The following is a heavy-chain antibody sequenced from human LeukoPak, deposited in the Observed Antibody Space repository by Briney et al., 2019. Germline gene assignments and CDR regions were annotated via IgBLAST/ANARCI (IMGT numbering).Heavy chain of an antibody. CDR3: ARGRPYSGSYRFDY. CDR1: GYTFTGYY. D-gene: IGHD1-26*01. Sequence: ASVKVSCKASGYTFTGYYMHWVRQAPGQGLEWMGWINPNSGGTNYAQKFQGRVTMTRDTSISTAYMEPSRLRSDDTAVYYCARGRPYSGSYRFDYWGQGTLVTVSS. J-gene: IGHJ4*02. CDR2: INPNSGGT. V-gene: IGHV1-2*02.